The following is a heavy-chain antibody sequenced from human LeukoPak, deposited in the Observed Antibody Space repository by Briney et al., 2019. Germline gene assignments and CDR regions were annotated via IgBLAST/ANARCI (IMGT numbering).Heavy chain of an antibody. CDR3: ARAPGHYYDSSGYYYDWYFDL. V-gene: IGHV1-8*01. J-gene: IGHJ2*01. D-gene: IGHD3-22*01. CDR1: GYTFTSYD. Sequence: ASVKVSCKASGYTFTSYDINWVRQATGQGLEWMGWMNPNSGNTGYAQKFQGRVTMTRNTSISTAYMELSSLRSEDTAVYYCARAPGHYYDSSGYYYDWYFDLWGRGTLVTVSS. CDR2: MNPNSGNT.